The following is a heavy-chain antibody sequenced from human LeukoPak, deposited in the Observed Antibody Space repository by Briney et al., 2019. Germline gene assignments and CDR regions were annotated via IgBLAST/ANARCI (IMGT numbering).Heavy chain of an antibody. CDR2: ISDSGGGT. D-gene: IGHD3-10*01. CDR1: GFTFSSYA. Sequence: GGSLRLSCAASGFTFSSYAMSWVRQAPGKGLEWVSTISDSGGGTYFADSVKGRFTISRDSSKNTLYLQMNSLRAEDTAVYYCARASGSGSLPGYFDLWGRGTLVTVSS. V-gene: IGHV3-23*01. CDR3: ARASGSGSLPGYFDL. J-gene: IGHJ2*01.